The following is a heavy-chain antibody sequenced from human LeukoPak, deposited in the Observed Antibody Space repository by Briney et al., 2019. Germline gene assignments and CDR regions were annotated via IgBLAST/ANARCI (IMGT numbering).Heavy chain of an antibody. D-gene: IGHD1-20*01. Sequence: SETLSLTCTVSSGSISSYYWSWIRQPPGKGLEWIGYIYYSGSTNYNPSLKSRVTISVDTSKNQFSLKLSSVTAADTAVYYCARTNNWKDWFDPWGQGTLVTVSS. CDR2: IYYSGST. CDR3: ARTNNWKDWFDP. V-gene: IGHV4-59*01. J-gene: IGHJ5*02. CDR1: SGSISSYY.